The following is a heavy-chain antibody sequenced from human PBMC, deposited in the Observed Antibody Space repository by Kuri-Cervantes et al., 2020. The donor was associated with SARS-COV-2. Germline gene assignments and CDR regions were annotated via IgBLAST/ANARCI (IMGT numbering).Heavy chain of an antibody. CDR1: GFTISDYY. Sequence: LSLTCAASGFTISDYYMTWIRQTPGKGLEWVSYISASGEIIYYADSVKGRFTISRDNSKNTLYLQMNSLRAEDTAVYYCAKGRIHHSDAFDIWGQGTMVTVSS. V-gene: IGHV3-11*01. D-gene: IGHD1-14*01. J-gene: IGHJ3*02. CDR2: ISASGEII. CDR3: AKGRIHHSDAFDI.